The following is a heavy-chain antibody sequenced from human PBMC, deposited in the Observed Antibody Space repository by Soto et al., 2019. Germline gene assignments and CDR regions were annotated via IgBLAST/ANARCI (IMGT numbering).Heavy chain of an antibody. CDR1: GFTFSSYA. CDR2: ISGSGGST. CDR3: AKGCSRGWRGGYYFDY. Sequence: EVQLLESGGGLIQPGGSLRLSCAASGFTFSSYAMSWVRQAPGKGLEWVSTISGSGGSTYYADSVKGRFTISRDNSKNXLYLQMNSLRAEDTAVYYCAKGCSRGWRGGYYFDYWGQGTLVTVSS. V-gene: IGHV3-23*01. D-gene: IGHD2-2*01. J-gene: IGHJ4*02.